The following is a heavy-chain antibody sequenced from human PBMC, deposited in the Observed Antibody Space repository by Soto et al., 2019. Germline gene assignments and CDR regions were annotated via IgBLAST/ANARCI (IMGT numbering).Heavy chain of an antibody. J-gene: IGHJ5*02. V-gene: IGHV3-21*01. CDR3: ARFSDYGDYKLSFDP. Sequence: PGGSLRLSCAASGFTFSSYSMNWVRQAPGKGLEWVPSISSSSSYIYYADSVKGRFTTSRDNAKNSLYLQMNSLRAEDTAVYYCARFSDYGDYKLSFDPSGQGTLVTVSS. CDR1: GFTFSSYS. CDR2: ISSSSSYI. D-gene: IGHD4-17*01.